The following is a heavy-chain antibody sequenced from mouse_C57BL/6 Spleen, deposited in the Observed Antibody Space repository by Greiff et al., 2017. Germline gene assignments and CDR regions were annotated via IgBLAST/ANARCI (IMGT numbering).Heavy chain of an antibody. V-gene: IGHV1-52*01. CDR3: ARGGYGSSYGYFDV. J-gene: IGHJ1*03. CDR1: GYTFTSYW. Sequence: VQLQQPGAELVRPGSSVKLSCKASGYTFTSYWMHWVKQRPIQGLEWIGNIDPSDSETHYNQKFKDKATVTVDKSSSTAYMQLSSLTSEDSAVYYCARGGYGSSYGYFDVWGTGTTVTVSS. D-gene: IGHD1-1*01. CDR2: IDPSDSET.